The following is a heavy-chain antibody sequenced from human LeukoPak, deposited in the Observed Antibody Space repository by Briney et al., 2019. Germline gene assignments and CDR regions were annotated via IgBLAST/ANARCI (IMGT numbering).Heavy chain of an antibody. CDR2: IRSKANSYAT. J-gene: IGHJ6*03. Sequence: GGSLKLSCAASGFTFSGSAMHWVRQASGKGLEWVGRIRSKANSYATAYAASVKGRFTISRDDSKNTAYLQMNSLKTEDTAVYYCARGLTGYMDVWGKGTTVTVSS. CDR1: GFTFSGSA. CDR3: ARGLTGYMDV. V-gene: IGHV3-73*01.